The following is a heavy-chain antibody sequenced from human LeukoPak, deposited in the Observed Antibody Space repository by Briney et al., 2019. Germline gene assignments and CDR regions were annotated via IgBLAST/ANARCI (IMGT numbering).Heavy chain of an antibody. D-gene: IGHD3-10*01. Sequence: GASVKVSCKASGYXFSSYGISWVRQAPGQGLEWMGWISAYNGNTNYRQKLQGRVTMTTDTSTSTAYMDLRSLRSDDTAIYCCARDSPDGSGTYYNDSPDYWGQGTLVTVSS. CDR3: ARDSPDGSGTYYNDSPDY. J-gene: IGHJ4*02. CDR1: GYXFSSYG. CDR2: ISAYNGNT. V-gene: IGHV1-18*01.